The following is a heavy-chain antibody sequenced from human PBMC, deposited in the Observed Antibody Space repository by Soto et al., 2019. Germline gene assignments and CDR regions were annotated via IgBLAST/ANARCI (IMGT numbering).Heavy chain of an antibody. J-gene: IGHJ5*02. V-gene: IGHV3-21*01. CDR2: ISSSSSYI. D-gene: IGHD2-2*01. Sequence: PGGSLRLSCAASGFTFSSYSMNWVRQAPGKGLEWVSSISSSSSYICYADSVKGRFTISRDNAKNSLYLQMNSLRAEDTAVYYCARVRGYCSSTSCPRPNWFDPWGQGTLVTVSS. CDR1: GFTFSSYS. CDR3: ARVRGYCSSTSCPRPNWFDP.